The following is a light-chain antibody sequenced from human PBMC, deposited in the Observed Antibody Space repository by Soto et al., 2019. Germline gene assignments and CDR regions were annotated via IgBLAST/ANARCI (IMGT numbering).Light chain of an antibody. CDR1: NIGSQN. V-gene: IGLV3-21*04. J-gene: IGLJ2*01. CDR3: HVWDSNTDHPV. Sequence: SYELTQPPSVSVAPGETARITCEGNNIGSQNVHWYQHKPGRAPLLVIYYDADRPSGIPERFSGSNSGNTATLTVIRVEAGDEADFYCHVWDSNTDHPVFGGGTKLTVL. CDR2: YDA.